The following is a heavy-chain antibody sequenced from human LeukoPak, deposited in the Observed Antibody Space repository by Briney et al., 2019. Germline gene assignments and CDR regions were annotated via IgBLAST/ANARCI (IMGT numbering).Heavy chain of an antibody. J-gene: IGHJ6*02. CDR2: IKQDGSEK. CDR3: ARDQSPNIWFGELLGYYYYGMDV. D-gene: IGHD3-10*01. V-gene: IGHV3-7*01. CDR1: GFTFSSYW. Sequence: GGSLRLSCAASGFTFSSYWMSWVRQVPGKGLEWVANIKQDGSEKYYVDSVKGRFTISRDNAKNSLYLQMNSLRAEDTAVYYCARDQSPNIWFGELLGYYYYGMDVWGQGTTVTVSS.